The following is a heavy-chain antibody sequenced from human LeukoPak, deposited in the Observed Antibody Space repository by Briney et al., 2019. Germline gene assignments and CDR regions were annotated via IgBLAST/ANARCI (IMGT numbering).Heavy chain of an antibody. D-gene: IGHD2-15*01. CDR3: ARWVPYCSGGSCYSVEPYYYYGMDV. Sequence: ASVKVSCKPSGYTFTSYGISWVRQAPGQGLEWMGWISAYNGNTNYAQKLQGRVTMTTDTSTSTAYMELRSLRSDDTAVYYCARWVPYCSGGSCYSVEPYYYYGMDVWGQGTTVTVSS. CDR2: ISAYNGNT. CDR1: GYTFTSYG. V-gene: IGHV1-18*01. J-gene: IGHJ6*02.